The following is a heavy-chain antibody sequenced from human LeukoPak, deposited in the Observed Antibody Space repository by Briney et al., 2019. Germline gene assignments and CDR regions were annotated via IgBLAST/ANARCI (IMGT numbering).Heavy chain of an antibody. J-gene: IGHJ3*02. D-gene: IGHD2-21*02. CDR2: IWYDGSNK. Sequence: GRSLRLSCAASGFTFSSYGMHWVRQAPGKGLEWVAVIWYDGSNKYYADSVKGRFTISRDNSKNTLYLQMNSLRAEDTAVYYCARSKIVVVTANPNAFDIWGQGTMVTVSS. CDR3: ARSKIVVVTANPNAFDI. V-gene: IGHV3-33*01. CDR1: GFTFSSYG.